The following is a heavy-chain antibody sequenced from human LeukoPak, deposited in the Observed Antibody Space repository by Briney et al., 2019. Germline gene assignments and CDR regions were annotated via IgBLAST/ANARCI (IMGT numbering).Heavy chain of an antibody. Sequence: SETLSLTCAVYGGSFSGYYWSWIRQPPGKGLEWIGEINHSGSTNYNPSLKSRVTISVDTSKNQFSLKLSSVTAADTAVYYYARGGDGYNRECFDDWGQGTLVTVSS. V-gene: IGHV4-34*01. CDR1: GGSFSGYY. D-gene: IGHD5-24*01. CDR3: ARGGDGYNRECFDD. CDR2: INHSGST. J-gene: IGHJ4*02.